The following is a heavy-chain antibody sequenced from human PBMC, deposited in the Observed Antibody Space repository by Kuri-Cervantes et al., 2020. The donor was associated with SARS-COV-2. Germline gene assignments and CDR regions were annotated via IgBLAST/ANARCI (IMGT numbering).Heavy chain of an antibody. J-gene: IGHJ4*02. D-gene: IGHD3-10*01. V-gene: IGHV1-3*01. CDR3: AMYFYGSGNYHDTLDK. CDR1: GYTFTGYY. Sequence: GESLKISCKASGYTFTGYYMHWVRQAPGQGLEWMGWINAGNGDTKISQKFQGRVTITRDIFADTAYMDLSSLRFEDTAVYYCAMYFYGSGNYHDTLDKWGQGTLVTVSS. CDR2: INAGNGDT.